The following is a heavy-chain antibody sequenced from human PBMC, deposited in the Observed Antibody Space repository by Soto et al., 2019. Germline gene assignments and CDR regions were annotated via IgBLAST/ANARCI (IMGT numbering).Heavy chain of an antibody. V-gene: IGHV4-34*01. CDR1: GGSFSGYY. J-gene: IGHJ4*02. D-gene: IGHD3-10*01. Sequence: PSETLSLTCAVYGGSFSGYYWSWIRQPPGKGLEWIGEINHSGSTNYNPSLKSRVTISVDTSKNQFSLKLSSVTAADTAVYYCASGGPVRGVIIRPRVYWGQVTLVTFSS. CDR2: INHSGST. CDR3: ASGGPVRGVIIRPRVY.